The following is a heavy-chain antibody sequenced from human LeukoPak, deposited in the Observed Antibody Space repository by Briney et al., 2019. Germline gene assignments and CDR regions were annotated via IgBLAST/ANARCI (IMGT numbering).Heavy chain of an antibody. CDR3: ARGSSAAPGQASWFDP. D-gene: IGHD2-2*01. V-gene: IGHV1-2*06. CDR2: INPNSGGT. Sequence: ASVKVSCKASGYTFTGYYMHWVRQAPGQGLEWMGRINPNSGGTNYAQKFQGRVTMTRDTSISTAYMELSRLRSDDTAVYYCARGSSAAPGQASWFDPWGQGTLVTVSS. CDR1: GYTFTGYY. J-gene: IGHJ5*02.